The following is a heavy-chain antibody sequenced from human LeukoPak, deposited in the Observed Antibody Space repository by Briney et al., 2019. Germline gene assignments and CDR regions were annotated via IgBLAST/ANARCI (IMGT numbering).Heavy chain of an antibody. CDR3: ARAVAGYFDY. V-gene: IGHV3-30-3*01. CDR1: GFTFSSYA. CDR2: ISYDGSNK. Sequence: GRSLRLSCAASGFTFSSYAMHWVRQAPGKGLEWMAVISYDGSNKYYADSVKGRFTISRDNSKNTLYLQMNSLRAEDTAVYYCARAVAGYFDYWGQGTLVTVSS. J-gene: IGHJ4*02. D-gene: IGHD6-19*01.